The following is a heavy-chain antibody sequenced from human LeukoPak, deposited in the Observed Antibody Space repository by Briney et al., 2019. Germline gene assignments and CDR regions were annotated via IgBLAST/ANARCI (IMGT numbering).Heavy chain of an antibody. J-gene: IGHJ5*02. CDR2: MNPHSDNT. CDR3: TRRANGRRYNWFDT. Sequence: GASVKVSCKASGYTFTGYYMHWVRQAPGQELEWMGWMNPHSDNTAYAQKFQGRVTMTKNTSISTAYMELSSLRSDDTAVYYCTRRANGRRYNWFDTWGQGTLVTVSS. CDR1: GYTFTGYY. V-gene: IGHV1-8*02. D-gene: IGHD2-8*01.